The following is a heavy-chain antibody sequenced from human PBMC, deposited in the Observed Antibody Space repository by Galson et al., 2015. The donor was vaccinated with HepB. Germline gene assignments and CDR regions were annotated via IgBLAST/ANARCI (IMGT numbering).Heavy chain of an antibody. Sequence: SGITHYNPSLKGRLTLSLDASKNQFSLNLSYVIAADTAVYYCARTIYSSSARYYHYGLDVWGQGTTVTVSS. V-gene: IGHV4-31*02. CDR3: ARTIYSSSARYYHYGLDV. CDR2: SGIT. J-gene: IGHJ6*02. D-gene: IGHD6-6*01.